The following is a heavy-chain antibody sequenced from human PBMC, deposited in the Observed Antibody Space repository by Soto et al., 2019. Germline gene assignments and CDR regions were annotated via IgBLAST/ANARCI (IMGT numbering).Heavy chain of an antibody. Sequence: PRLSCEASGFTFSSYWMSWVRQAPGKGLEWVANIKHDESEKYYVDSVKGRFTISRDNGKSSLFLQMNSLRAEDTAVYYCARDRAAQSYWGQGTLVTVSS. CDR1: GFTFSSYW. V-gene: IGHV3-7*01. D-gene: IGHD6-6*01. CDR3: ARDRAAQSY. J-gene: IGHJ4*02. CDR2: IKHDESEK.